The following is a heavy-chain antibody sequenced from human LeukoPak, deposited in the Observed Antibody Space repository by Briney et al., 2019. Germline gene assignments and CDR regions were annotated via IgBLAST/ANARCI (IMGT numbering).Heavy chain of an antibody. V-gene: IGHV1-8*01. Sequence: ASVKVSCKASGYTFTSYDINWMRQATGQGLEWMGWMNPNSGNTGYAQKFQGRVTMTRNTSISTAYMELSSLRSEDTAVYYCARGYCSGGSCYELYFYLDYWGQGTLVTVSS. CDR2: MNPNSGNT. CDR3: ARGYCSGGSCYELYFYLDY. CDR1: GYTFTSYD. D-gene: IGHD2-15*01. J-gene: IGHJ4*02.